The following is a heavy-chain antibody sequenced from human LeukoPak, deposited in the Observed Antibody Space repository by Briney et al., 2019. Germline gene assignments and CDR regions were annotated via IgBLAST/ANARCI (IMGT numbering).Heavy chain of an antibody. CDR3: ARPWRGAAAGPVDY. CDR2: IYYSGST. D-gene: IGHD6-13*01. Sequence: TSETLSLTCAVSGYSISSGYYWGWIRQPPGKGLEWIGSIYYSGSTYYNPSLKSRVTISVDTSKNQFSLNLSSVTAAATAVYYCARPWRGAAAGPVDYWGQGTLVTAPS. CDR1: GYSISSGYY. V-gene: IGHV4-38-2*01. J-gene: IGHJ4*02.